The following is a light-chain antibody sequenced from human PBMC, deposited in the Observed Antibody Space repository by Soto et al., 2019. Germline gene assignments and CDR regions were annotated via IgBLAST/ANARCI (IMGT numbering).Light chain of an antibody. V-gene: IGLV1-47*02. CDR2: SNG. J-gene: IGLJ3*02. CDR1: SSNIGSSY. CDR3: AAWDESLSGWV. Sequence: QSVLTQPPSASGTPGQRVTISCSGSSSNIGSSYVHWYQQLPGTAPKLLIYSNGLRPSGVPGRFSGSKSGTSASLAISGLRSEDAADYYCAAWDESLSGWVFGGGTKLTVL.